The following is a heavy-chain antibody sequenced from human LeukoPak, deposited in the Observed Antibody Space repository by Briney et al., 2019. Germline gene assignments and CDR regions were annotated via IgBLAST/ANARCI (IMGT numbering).Heavy chain of an antibody. Sequence: PGGSLRLSCAASGFTVSSNYMTWVRQAPGKGLEWVSVIYNDGSTYYADSVKGRFTISRDNSKNTLYLQMNSLRTEDTALYYCAKVQQLATIYYFDYWGQGSLVTVSS. CDR2: IYNDGST. CDR1: GFTVSSNY. D-gene: IGHD6-13*01. V-gene: IGHV3-66*01. J-gene: IGHJ4*02. CDR3: AKVQQLATIYYFDY.